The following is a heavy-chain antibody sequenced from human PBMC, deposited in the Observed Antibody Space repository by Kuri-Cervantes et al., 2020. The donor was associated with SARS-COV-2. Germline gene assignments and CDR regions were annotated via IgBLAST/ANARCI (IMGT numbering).Heavy chain of an antibody. CDR2: IFWDDDK. V-gene: IGHV2-5*02. CDR3: AHSRGPYYDSSGYGS. J-gene: IGHJ4*02. CDR1: ELSVSTNEVG. Sequence: SGPTLVKPTPSLTLNSTMSELSVSTNEVGVGWIRQSPGKALEWLALIFWDDDKRYSPSLKSRLTITKDTSKNQVVLTMTNMYPVDTATYYCAHSRGPYYDSSGYGSWGQGTLVTVSS. D-gene: IGHD3-22*01.